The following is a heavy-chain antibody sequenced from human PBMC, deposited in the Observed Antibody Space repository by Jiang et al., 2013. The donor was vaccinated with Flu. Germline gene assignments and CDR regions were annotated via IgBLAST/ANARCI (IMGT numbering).Heavy chain of an antibody. Sequence: EWMGWINPNSGGTNYAQKFQGWVTMTRDTSISTAYMELSRLRSDDTAVYYCARGRVGATTDAFDIWGQGTMVTVSS. J-gene: IGHJ3*02. CDR2: INPNSGGT. CDR3: ARGRVGATTDAFDI. V-gene: IGHV1-2*04. D-gene: IGHD1-26*01.